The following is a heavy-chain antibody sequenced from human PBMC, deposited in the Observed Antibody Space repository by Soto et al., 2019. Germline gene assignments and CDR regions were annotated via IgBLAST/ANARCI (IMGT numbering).Heavy chain of an antibody. J-gene: IGHJ3*02. CDR3: ARHSRTHNHYDSSGSADAIDI. CDR2: IYPGDSDA. CDR1: GYSFPTYW. Sequence: LGESLKISCKGSGYSFPTYWLAWVRQMPGKGLEWMGIIYPGDSDARYSPSFQGQVTMSADKSINTAYLQWSSLKASDTAMYLCARHSRTHNHYDSSGSADAIDIWGQGTMVTVSS. V-gene: IGHV5-51*01. D-gene: IGHD3-22*01.